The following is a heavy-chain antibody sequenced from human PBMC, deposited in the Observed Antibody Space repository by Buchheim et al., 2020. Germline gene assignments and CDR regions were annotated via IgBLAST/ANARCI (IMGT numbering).Heavy chain of an antibody. CDR2: ISYDGSNK. V-gene: IGHV3-30*03. CDR3: AREGVTAHFDY. Sequence: QVQLVESGGGVVQPGRSLRLSCAASGFTFSSYGMHWVRQAPGKGLEWVAVISYDGSNKYYADSVKGRFTISRDNSKNTLYLQMNSLRAEDTAVYYCAREGVTAHFDYWGQGTL. J-gene: IGHJ4*02. CDR1: GFTFSSYG. D-gene: IGHD2-21*02.